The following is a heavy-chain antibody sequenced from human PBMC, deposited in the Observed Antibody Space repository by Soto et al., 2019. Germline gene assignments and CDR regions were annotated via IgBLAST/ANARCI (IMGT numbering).Heavy chain of an antibody. CDR1: GFTFSNAW. V-gene: IGHV3-15*01. Sequence: PGGSLRLSCAASGFTFSNAWMSWVRQAPGKGLEWVGRIKIKTDGGTTDYAAPVKGRFTISRDDSKNTLYLQMNSLKTEDTAVYYCTPPNMKPANWGHGTVDTVST. D-gene: IGHD2-2*01. CDR2: IKIKTDGGTT. CDR3: TPPNMKPAN. J-gene: IGHJ4*01.